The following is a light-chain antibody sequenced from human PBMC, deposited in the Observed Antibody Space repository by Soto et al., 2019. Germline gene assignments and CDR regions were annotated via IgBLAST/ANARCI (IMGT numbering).Light chain of an antibody. J-gene: IGLJ1*01. CDR3: AAWDDSLYGRV. CDR2: SNN. CDR1: RSNIGSNH. V-gene: IGLV1-44*01. Sequence: QSVLTQPPSASGTPGQRVTISCSGSRSNIGSNHVNWYQQLPGTAPKLLIDSNNQRPSAVPDQFSASRSATSASLVISWRLSEDEAADYCAAWDDSLYGRVFGTGTKLTVL.